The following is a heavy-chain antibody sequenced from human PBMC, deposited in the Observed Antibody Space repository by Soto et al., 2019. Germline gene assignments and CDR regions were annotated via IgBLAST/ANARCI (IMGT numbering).Heavy chain of an antibody. V-gene: IGHV4-31*01. CDR3: ARGYTYGDYGHWYFDL. D-gene: IGHD4-17*01. J-gene: IGHJ2*01. Sequence: QVQLQESGPGLVKPSQTLSLTCTVSGGSISSGGYYWSWIRQHPGKGLEWIGYIYYSGSTYYNPSLKSPVTISVDPSKNQFSLKLSSVTAADTAVYYCARGYTYGDYGHWYFDLWGRGTLVTVSS. CDR1: GGSISSGGYY. CDR2: IYYSGST.